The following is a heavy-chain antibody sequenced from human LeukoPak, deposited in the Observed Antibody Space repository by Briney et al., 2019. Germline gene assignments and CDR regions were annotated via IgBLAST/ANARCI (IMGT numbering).Heavy chain of an antibody. CDR2: VSANGDTI. V-gene: IGHV3-48*03. Sequence: RGSLRLSCGASGFIFSIYEMNWVRQAPGKGLEWISYVSANGDTIYHADSVRGRFTISRDNAKNSLYLQMNSLRAEDTALYYCVSAYGGLLDYWGQGTLVTVSS. CDR1: GFIFSIYE. D-gene: IGHD3-16*01. CDR3: VSAYGGLLDY. J-gene: IGHJ4*02.